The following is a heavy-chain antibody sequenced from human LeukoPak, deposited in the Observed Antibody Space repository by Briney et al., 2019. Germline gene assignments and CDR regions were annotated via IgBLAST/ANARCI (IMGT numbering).Heavy chain of an antibody. D-gene: IGHD6-6*01. CDR2: TYYRSKWYN. CDR3: ARDVLGPPGTSRSSSLDY. J-gene: IGHJ4*02. Sequence: SQTLSLTCAISGDSVSSNSAAWNWIRQSPSRGLEWLGRTYYRSKWYNDYAVSVKSRITINPDTSKNQFSLQLNSVTPEDTAVYYCARDVLGPPGTSRSSSLDYWGQGTLVTVSS. V-gene: IGHV6-1*01. CDR1: GDSVSSNSAA.